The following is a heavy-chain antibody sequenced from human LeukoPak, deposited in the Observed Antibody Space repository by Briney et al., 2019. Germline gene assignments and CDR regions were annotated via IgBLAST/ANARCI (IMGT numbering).Heavy chain of an antibody. D-gene: IGHD5-18*01. J-gene: IGHJ4*02. Sequence: SETLSLTCNVSGDSISTYHWNWIRKPPGRGLQWIGYMQSTGNSNYNPSLKSRVSMLVDTSKNRIVLNLSSVTAADTAVYYCARDKRHSYGRYFDHWGQGLLVTVSS. CDR1: GDSISTYH. CDR2: MQSTGNS. V-gene: IGHV4-59*01. CDR3: ARDKRHSYGRYFDH.